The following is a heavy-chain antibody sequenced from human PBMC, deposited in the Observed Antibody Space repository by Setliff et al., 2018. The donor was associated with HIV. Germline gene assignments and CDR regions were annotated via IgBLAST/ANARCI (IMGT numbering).Heavy chain of an antibody. D-gene: IGHD1-26*01. CDR1: GGSISSGSYY. V-gene: IGHV4-61*02. Sequence: SETLSLTCTVSGGSISSGSYYWSWIRQPAGKGLEWIGRIYTSGSTNYNPSLKSRVAISVDTSKNQFSLKLSSVTAADTAVYYCARVWANRGFYYFDYWGQGTLVTVSS. J-gene: IGHJ4*02. CDR3: ARVWANRGFYYFDY. CDR2: IYTSGST.